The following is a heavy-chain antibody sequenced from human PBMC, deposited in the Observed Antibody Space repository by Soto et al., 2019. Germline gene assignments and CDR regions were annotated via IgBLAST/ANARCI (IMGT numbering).Heavy chain of an antibody. D-gene: IGHD4-4*01. CDR3: ARGGYTVTTRYYYGMDV. V-gene: IGHV4-59*01. J-gene: IGHJ6*02. CDR2: IYYSGST. Sequence: PSETLSLTCTVSGGSISSYYWSWIRQPPGKGLEWIGYIYYSGSTNYNPSLKSRVTISVDTSKNQFSLKLSSVTAADTAVYYCARGGYTVTTRYYYGMDVWGQGTTVTVSS. CDR1: GGSISSYY.